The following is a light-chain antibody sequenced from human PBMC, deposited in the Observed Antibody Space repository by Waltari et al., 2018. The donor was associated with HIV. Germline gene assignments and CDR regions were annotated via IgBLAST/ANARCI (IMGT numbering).Light chain of an antibody. J-gene: IGLJ2*01. V-gene: IGLV1-40*01. CDR3: QSYDSSLSGVI. Sequence: QSVLTQPPSVSAAPGQRVTISCTGSSSNIGAGYDVHWYQHLPGTAPKLLIYDNNSRPCGVPDRFSGSKSGTAASLAITGLQAEDEADYYCQSYDSSLSGVIFGGGTKLTVL. CDR1: SSNIGAGYD. CDR2: DNN.